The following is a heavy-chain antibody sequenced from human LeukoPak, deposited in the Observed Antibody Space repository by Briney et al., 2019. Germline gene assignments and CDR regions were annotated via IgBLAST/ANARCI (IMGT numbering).Heavy chain of an antibody. CDR2: ISTSSSYI. Sequence: AGGSLRLSCAASGFTFSSYRMNWVRQAPGKGLEWVSSISTSSSYIYYADSVKGRFTISRANAKNSLYLQMSSLRAEDTAVYYCARAKRNGFDIWGQGTMVTVSS. J-gene: IGHJ3*02. CDR3: ARAKRNGFDI. V-gene: IGHV3-21*01. CDR1: GFTFSSYR.